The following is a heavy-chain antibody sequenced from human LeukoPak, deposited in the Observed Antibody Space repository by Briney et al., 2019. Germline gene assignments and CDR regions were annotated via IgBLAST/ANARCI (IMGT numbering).Heavy chain of an antibody. J-gene: IGHJ4*02. Sequence: SETLSLTCTVPGGSISSYYWSWIRQPPGKGLEWIGYIYYSGSTNYNPSLKSRVTISVDTSKNQFSLKLSSVTAADTAVYYCAREGYYDSSGYDYWGQGTLVTVSS. CDR3: AREGYYDSSGYDY. CDR1: GGSISSYY. CDR2: IYYSGST. V-gene: IGHV4-59*01. D-gene: IGHD3-22*01.